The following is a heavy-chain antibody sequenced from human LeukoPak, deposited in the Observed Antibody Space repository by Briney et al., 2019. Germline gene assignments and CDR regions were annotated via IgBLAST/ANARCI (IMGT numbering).Heavy chain of an antibody. Sequence: ASVKVSCTASGYTFTSYAMHWVRQAPGQRLEWMGWINAGNGNTKYSQKFQGRVTITRDTSASTAYMELSSLRSEDTAVYYCARAVAAAGSFDYWGQGTLVTVSS. CDR2: INAGNGNT. D-gene: IGHD6-13*01. V-gene: IGHV1-3*01. CDR1: GYTFTSYA. CDR3: ARAVAAAGSFDY. J-gene: IGHJ4*02.